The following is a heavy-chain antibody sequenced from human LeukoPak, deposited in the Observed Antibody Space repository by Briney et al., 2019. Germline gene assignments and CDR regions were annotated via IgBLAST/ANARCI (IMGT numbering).Heavy chain of an antibody. Sequence: GGSLRLSCAASGFIFSDYNMHWVRQAPGQGLEWVSYITHSGRTISYADSVKGRFTISRDNARNSLYLQMNSLRDDDTAVYFCARPSSGAYDYWGQGTLVTVSS. CDR3: ARPSSGAYDY. D-gene: IGHD1-26*01. CDR2: ITHSGRTI. J-gene: IGHJ4*02. CDR1: GFIFSDYN. V-gene: IGHV3-48*02.